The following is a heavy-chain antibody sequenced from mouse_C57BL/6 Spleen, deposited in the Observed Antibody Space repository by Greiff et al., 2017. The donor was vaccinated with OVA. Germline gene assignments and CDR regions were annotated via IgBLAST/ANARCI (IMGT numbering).Heavy chain of an antibody. J-gene: IGHJ2*01. D-gene: IGHD2-1*01. CDR3: ARFYYGNYYFDY. CDR1: GYTFTDYY. V-gene: IGHV1-19*01. CDR2: INPYNGGT. Sequence: VQLKESGPVLVKPGASVKMSCKASGYTFTDYYMNWVKQSHGKSLEWIGVINPYNGGTSYNQKFKGKATLTVDKSSSTAYMELNSLTSEDSAVYYCARFYYGNYYFDYWGQGTTLTVSS.